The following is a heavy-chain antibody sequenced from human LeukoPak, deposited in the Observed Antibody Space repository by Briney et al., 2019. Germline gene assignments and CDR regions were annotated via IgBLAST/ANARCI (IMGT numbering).Heavy chain of an antibody. Sequence: GRSLRLSCAASGFTFSSYAMHWVRQAPGKGLEWVANIKQDGSEKYYVDSVKGRFTISGDNAKNSLFLQMNSLRVEDTAVYYCASRAHFWSGPGGWGQGTLVTVSS. J-gene: IGHJ4*02. CDR1: GFTFSSYA. CDR3: ASRAHFWSGPGG. V-gene: IGHV3-7*01. D-gene: IGHD3-3*02. CDR2: IKQDGSEK.